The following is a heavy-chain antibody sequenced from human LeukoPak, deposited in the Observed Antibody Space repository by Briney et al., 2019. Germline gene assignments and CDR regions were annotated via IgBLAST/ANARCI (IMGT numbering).Heavy chain of an antibody. CDR2: ISYDETNK. CDR1: GFTLSSYG. D-gene: IGHD5-18*01. J-gene: IGHJ4*02. V-gene: IGHV3-30*03. Sequence: GRSLRLSCAASGFTLSSYGMHWVRQAPGKGLEWVAVISYDETNKYYADSVKGRFTISRDNSKNTLYLLMNSLRVEDTAVYYCAREERGYSYGYAAGRYFDYWGQGTLVTVSS. CDR3: AREERGYSYGYAAGRYFDY.